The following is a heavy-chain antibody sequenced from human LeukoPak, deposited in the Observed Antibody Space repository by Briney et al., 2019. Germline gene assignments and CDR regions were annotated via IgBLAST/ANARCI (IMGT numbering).Heavy chain of an antibody. CDR3: AKDTSIWLGESLSY. CDR2: ISNSGGST. J-gene: IGHJ4*02. V-gene: IGHV3-23*01. D-gene: IGHD3-10*01. CDR1: GFTFSSYA. Sequence: GGSLRLSCAASGFTFSSYAMSWVRQAPGKGLEWVSAISNSGGSTYYADSVKGRFTISRDNSKNTLYLQMNSLRAEDTAVYYCAKDTSIWLGESLSYWGQGTLVTVSS.